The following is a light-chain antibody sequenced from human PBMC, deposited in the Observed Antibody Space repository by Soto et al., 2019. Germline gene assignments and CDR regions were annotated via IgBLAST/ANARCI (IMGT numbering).Light chain of an antibody. CDR1: QSISSH. V-gene: IGKV3-15*01. CDR3: QQYNNWPPVT. J-gene: IGKJ4*01. Sequence: EVVMTQSPVTLSVSPGERVTLSCRASQSISSHLAWYQQKPGQAPRLLIYAASTRATDIPARFSDSGSGTEFTLTISSLQSEDFAVYYCQQYNNWPPVTFGGGTKVDIK. CDR2: AAS.